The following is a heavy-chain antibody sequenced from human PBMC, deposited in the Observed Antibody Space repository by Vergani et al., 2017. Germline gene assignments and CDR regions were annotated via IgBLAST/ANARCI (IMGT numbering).Heavy chain of an antibody. CDR1: GGSISGTNW. CDR3: GRSGLISPRNWFDP. V-gene: IGHV4-4*03. Sequence: QVQLQESGPGLVKPPGTLSLTCAVSGGSISGTNWWSWVRQSPGKGLEWIGEIYRSGSTNYNPSLKSRVTISVDKSKNQFSLKLSSVTAADAAVYYCGRSGLISPRNWFDPWGQGTLVTVSS. J-gene: IGHJ5*02. D-gene: IGHD2-15*01. CDR2: IYRSGST.